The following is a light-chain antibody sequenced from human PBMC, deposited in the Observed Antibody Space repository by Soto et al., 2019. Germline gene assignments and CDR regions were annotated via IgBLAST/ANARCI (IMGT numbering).Light chain of an antibody. Sequence: EIVLTQSPCTLSLSPGERATLSCRASQSVSSYLAWYQQKPGQAPRLLIYDASNRATGIPARFSGSGSGTDFTLTIRGLQPDYYCQQTYNTPLTFGGRTKVDI. CDR1: QSVSSY. V-gene: IGKV3-11*01. J-gene: IGKJ4*01. CDR2: DAS. CDR3: NTPLT.